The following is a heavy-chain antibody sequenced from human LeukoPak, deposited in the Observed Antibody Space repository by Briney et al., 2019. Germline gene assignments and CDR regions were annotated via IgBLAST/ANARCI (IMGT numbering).Heavy chain of an antibody. Sequence: GGSLRLSCAASGFTVSSNYMSWVRQAPGKGLEWVSVIYSGGSTYYADSVKGRFTISRDNPKNTLYLQMNSLRAEDTAVYYCARGRGDIVVVPAAVPTNFDYWGQGTLVTVSS. CDR3: ARGRGDIVVVPAAVPTNFDY. V-gene: IGHV3-66*02. J-gene: IGHJ4*02. CDR2: IYSGGST. CDR1: GFTVSSNY. D-gene: IGHD2-2*02.